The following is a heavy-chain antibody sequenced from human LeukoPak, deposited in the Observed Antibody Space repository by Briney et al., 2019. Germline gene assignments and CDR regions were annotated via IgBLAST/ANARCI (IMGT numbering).Heavy chain of an antibody. V-gene: IGHV4-34*01. D-gene: IGHD1-14*01. Sequence: PSETLSLTCAVYGGSFSGYYWSWIRQPPGKGLEWIGEINHSGSTNYNPSLKSRVTISVDTSKNQFSLKLSSVTAADTAVYYCARVSRPVAFDIWGQGTMVTVSS. CDR1: GGSFSGYY. J-gene: IGHJ3*02. CDR2: INHSGST. CDR3: ARVSRPVAFDI.